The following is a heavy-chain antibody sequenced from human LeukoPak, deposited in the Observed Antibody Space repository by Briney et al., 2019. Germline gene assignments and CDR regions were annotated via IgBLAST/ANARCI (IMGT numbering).Heavy chain of an antibody. J-gene: IGHJ3*02. CDR3: ARGSKYSSSWSGVGVDI. CDR1: GFIFSTYW. D-gene: IGHD6-13*01. V-gene: IGHV3-74*01. CDR2: IKTDGSTK. Sequence: GSLRLSCTGSGFIFSTYWMHWVRQAPGKGLVWVSRIKTDGSTKYYADSVKGRFAVSRDNAKNTLYLQMNSLRAEDTAVYYCARGSKYSSSWSGVGVDIWGQGTIVTVSS.